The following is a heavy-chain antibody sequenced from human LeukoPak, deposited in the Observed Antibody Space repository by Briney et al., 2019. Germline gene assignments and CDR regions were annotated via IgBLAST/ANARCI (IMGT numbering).Heavy chain of an antibody. J-gene: IGHJ5*02. D-gene: IGHD5-18*01. CDR1: GYTFVAYG. CDR2: ISAYNGNT. Sequence: ASVTVSCKASGYTFVAYGISWVRQAPGQGLEWMGWISAYNGNTNYAQKFQGRVTMTTDTSTSTAYMELRSLRSDDTAVYYCARDPVGVDTVMVHKYGYNWFDPWGQGTLVTVSS. CDR3: ARDPVGVDTVMVHKYGYNWFDP. V-gene: IGHV1-18*01.